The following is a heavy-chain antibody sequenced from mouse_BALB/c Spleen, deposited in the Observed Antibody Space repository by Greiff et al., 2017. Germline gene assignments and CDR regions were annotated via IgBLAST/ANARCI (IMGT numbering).Heavy chain of an antibody. D-gene: IGHD1-2*01. CDR2: ISSGGST. CDR1: GFTFSSYA. CDR3: ARGVTTAHWDFDV. J-gene: IGHJ1*01. Sequence: EVKLMESGGGLVKPGGSLKLSCAASGFTFSSYAMSWVRQTPEKRLEWVASISSGGSTYYPDSVKGRFTISRDNARNILYLQMSSLRSEDTAMYYCARGVTTAHWDFDVWGAGTTVTVSS. V-gene: IGHV5-6-5*01.